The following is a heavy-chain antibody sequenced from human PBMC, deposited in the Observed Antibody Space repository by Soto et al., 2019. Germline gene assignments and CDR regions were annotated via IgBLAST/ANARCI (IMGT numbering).Heavy chain of an antibody. Sequence: GASVKVSCKASGGTFSSYAISWVRQAPGQGLEWMGGIIPIFGTANYAQKFQGRVTITADESTSTAYMELSSLRSEDTAVYYCARSDPGWFDPWGQGTLVTVPQ. V-gene: IGHV1-69*13. J-gene: IGHJ5*02. CDR1: GGTFSSYA. CDR2: IIPIFGTA. CDR3: ARSDPGWFDP.